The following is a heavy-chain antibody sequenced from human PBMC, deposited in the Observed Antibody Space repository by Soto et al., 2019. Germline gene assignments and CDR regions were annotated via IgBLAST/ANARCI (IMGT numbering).Heavy chain of an antibody. D-gene: IGHD3-9*01. CDR3: AKDWVLRYFGRWGGTEAFDI. J-gene: IGHJ3*02. CDR2: ISGSGGST. CDR1: GFTFSSYA. Sequence: PGGSLRLSCAASGFTFSSYAMSWVRQAPGKGLEWVSAISGSGGSTYYADSVKGRFAISRDNSKNTLYLQMNSLRAEDTAVYYCAKDWVLRYFGRWGGTEAFDIWGQGTMVTVSS. V-gene: IGHV3-23*01.